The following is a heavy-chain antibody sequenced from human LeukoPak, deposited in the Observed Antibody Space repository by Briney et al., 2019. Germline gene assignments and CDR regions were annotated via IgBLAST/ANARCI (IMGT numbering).Heavy chain of an antibody. CDR2: VSTTGGST. Sequence: GGSLRLSCAASGFTFSSYWMSWVRQAPGKGLEWVSTVSTTGGSTYYADSVKGRFTISRDNSKDTLYLQMNSLRAEDTAVYYCARGGLGNFDWGQGTLVTVSS. J-gene: IGHJ4*02. D-gene: IGHD4-23*01. CDR3: ARGGLGNFD. CDR1: GFTFSSYW. V-gene: IGHV3-23*01.